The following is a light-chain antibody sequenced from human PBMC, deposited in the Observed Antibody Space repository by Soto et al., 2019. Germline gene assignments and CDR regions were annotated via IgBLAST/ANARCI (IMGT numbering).Light chain of an antibody. V-gene: IGKV3-15*01. Sequence: EIVMTQSPATLSVSPVDRATLSCSASQSISANLALYQQKPGQTPRLLIYGASTRASGVPAKFSGSGSGTEFTLTISSLQSEDFAVYYCQQYNNWPRTFGQGTKVDI. CDR2: GAS. CDR1: QSISAN. J-gene: IGKJ1*01. CDR3: QQYNNWPRT.